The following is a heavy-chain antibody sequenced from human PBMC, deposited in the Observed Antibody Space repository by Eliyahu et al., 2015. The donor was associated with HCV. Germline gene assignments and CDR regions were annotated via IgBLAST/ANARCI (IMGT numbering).Heavy chain of an antibody. CDR1: GYSFTSXX. CDR3: ARHEVGATTWLDY. CDR2: IYPGXSDT. Sequence: EVQLXQSGAEVKKPGESLKISCXXSGYSFTSXXIGWVRQXPGKGLAWMGIIYPGXSDTRYSPSFQGQVTISADKSISTAYLQWSSLKASDTAMYYCARHEVGATTWLDYWGQGTLVTVSS. J-gene: IGHJ4*02. D-gene: IGHD1-26*01. V-gene: IGHV5-51*01.